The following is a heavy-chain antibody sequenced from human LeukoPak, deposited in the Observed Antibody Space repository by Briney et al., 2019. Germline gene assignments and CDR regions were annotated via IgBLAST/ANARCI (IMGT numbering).Heavy chain of an antibody. V-gene: IGHV3-30*02. D-gene: IGHD2-2*01. CDR3: AKDWIVVAPAAKISGD. J-gene: IGHJ4*02. CDR1: GFTFSSYG. Sequence: PGGSLRLSCAASGFTFSSYGMHWVRQAPGKGLEWVAFIRYDGSNKYYADSVKGRFTISRDNSKNTLYLQMNSLRAEDTAVYYCAKDWIVVAPAAKISGDWGQGTLVTVSS. CDR2: IRYDGSNK.